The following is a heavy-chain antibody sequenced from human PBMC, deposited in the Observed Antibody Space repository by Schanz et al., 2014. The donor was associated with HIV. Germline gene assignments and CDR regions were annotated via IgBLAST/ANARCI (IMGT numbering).Heavy chain of an antibody. J-gene: IGHJ3*01. Sequence: QVQLVESGGGVVQPGRSLRLSCTASGLTFSSSIMHWVRQAPGKGLDWVAGMSHDGFSKYFADSVKGRFAISREDSKNTVHLQMASLRPEDTAVYYCAREGESSGRAGLFDLWGQGQWSPSLQ. CDR3: AREGESSGRAGLFDL. V-gene: IGHV3-30*09. CDR2: MSHDGFSK. CDR1: GLTFSSSI. D-gene: IGHD6-19*01.